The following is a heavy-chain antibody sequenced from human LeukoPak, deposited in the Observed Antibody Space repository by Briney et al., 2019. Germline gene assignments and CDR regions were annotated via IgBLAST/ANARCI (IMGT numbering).Heavy chain of an antibody. V-gene: IGHV4-39*07. J-gene: IGHJ6*03. CDR3: ARVMWSQGGYYYYMDV. D-gene: IGHD1-26*01. CDR2: IYYSGST. Sequence: SETLSLTCTVSGGSISSSNYYWGWIRQPPGKGLEWIGSIYYSGSTYYNPSLKSRVTISVDTSKNQFSLKLSSVTAADTAGYYCARVMWSQGGYYYYMDVWGKGTTVTVSS. CDR1: GGSISSSNYY.